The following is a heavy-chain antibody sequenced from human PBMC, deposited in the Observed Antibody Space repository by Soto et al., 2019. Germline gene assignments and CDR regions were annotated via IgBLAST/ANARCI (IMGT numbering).Heavy chain of an antibody. Sequence: GGSLRLSCAASGFTFSSYAMSWVRQAPGKGLEWVSAISGSGGSTYYADSVKGRFTISRDNSKNTLYLQMNSLRAEDTAVYYCANPGSPSSYYYYYYMDVWGKGTTVTVSS. V-gene: IGHV3-23*01. D-gene: IGHD6-13*01. CDR1: GFTFSSYA. CDR3: ANPGSPSSYYYYYYMDV. J-gene: IGHJ6*03. CDR2: ISGSGGST.